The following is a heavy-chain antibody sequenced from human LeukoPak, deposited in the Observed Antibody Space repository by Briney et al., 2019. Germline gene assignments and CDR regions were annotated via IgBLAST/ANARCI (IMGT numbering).Heavy chain of an antibody. Sequence: GESLKISCEGSGYSFTNYWIVWVRQMPGKGLEWMGIIYPFDSDTRYSPSFQGQVAISADKSISTAYLQWSSLKASDFAMYYCARQLCSGGTCYLDFWGQGTLVTVSS. CDR2: IYPFDSDT. CDR3: ARQLCSGGTCYLDF. V-gene: IGHV5-51*01. D-gene: IGHD2-15*01. CDR1: GYSFTNYW. J-gene: IGHJ4*02.